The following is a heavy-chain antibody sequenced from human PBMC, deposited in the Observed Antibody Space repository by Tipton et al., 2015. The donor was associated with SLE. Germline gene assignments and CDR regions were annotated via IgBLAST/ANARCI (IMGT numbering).Heavy chain of an antibody. J-gene: IGHJ1*01. Sequence: LRLSCAVYGGSFSGYYWSWIRQPPGKGLEWIGEINHSGSTNYNPSLKSRVTISVDTSKDQFSLQLSSVTAADTAVYYCARHGKARSSSWYVDYFQHWGQGTLVTVSS. CDR3: ARHGKARSSSWYVDYFQH. CDR1: GGSFSGYY. D-gene: IGHD6-13*01. CDR2: INHSGST. V-gene: IGHV4-34*01.